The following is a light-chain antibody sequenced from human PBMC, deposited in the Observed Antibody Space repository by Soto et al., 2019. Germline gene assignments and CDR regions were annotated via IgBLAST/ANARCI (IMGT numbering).Light chain of an antibody. CDR1: QSVSSS. Sequence: ETVMTQSPVTLSVSPGERATLSCRASQSVSSSLAWDQQKPGQAPKVLIYGASTRATGIPARFSGSGSGTEFTLTISSLQSEDFAVYYCQQYNNWPPTFGQGTKVEIK. J-gene: IGKJ1*01. V-gene: IGKV3-15*01. CDR3: QQYNNWPPT. CDR2: GAS.